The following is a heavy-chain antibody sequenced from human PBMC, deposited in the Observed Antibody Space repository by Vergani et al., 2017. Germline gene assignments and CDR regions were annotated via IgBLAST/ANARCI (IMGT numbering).Heavy chain of an antibody. D-gene: IGHD4-17*01. CDR1: GFNFSSYA. CDR3: AKSASTVTTSAGAFDI. Sequence: EVQLLESGGGLVQPGGSLRLSCAASGFNFSSYAMSWVRQAPGKGLEWVSAIRGSGGSTYYADSVKGRFTISRDNSKNTLYLQMNSLRAEDTAVYYCAKSASTVTTSAGAFDIWGQGTMVTVSS. CDR2: IRGSGGST. J-gene: IGHJ3*02. V-gene: IGHV3-23*01.